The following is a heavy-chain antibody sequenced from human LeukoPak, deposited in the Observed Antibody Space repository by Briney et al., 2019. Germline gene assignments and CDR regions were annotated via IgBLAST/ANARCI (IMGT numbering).Heavy chain of an antibody. CDR3: ASRYYYDSSFDY. CDR1: GFTVSSNY. V-gene: IGHV3-66*01. D-gene: IGHD3-22*01. CDR2: IYSGGST. J-gene: IGHJ4*02. Sequence: PGGSLRLSCAASGFTVSSNYMSWVRQAPGKGLEWVSVIYSGGSTYYADSVKGRFTISRDNSKNTLYLQMNSLRAEDTAVYYCASRYYYDSSFDYWGQGTLVTVSS.